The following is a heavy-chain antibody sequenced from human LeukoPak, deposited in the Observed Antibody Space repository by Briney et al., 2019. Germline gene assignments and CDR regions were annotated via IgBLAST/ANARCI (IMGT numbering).Heavy chain of an antibody. D-gene: IGHD1-26*01. V-gene: IGHV1-24*01. CDR2: FDPEDGET. J-gene: IGHJ5*02. CDR1: GYTLTELS. Sequence: GASVKVSYKVSGYTLTELSMHWVRQAPGKGLEWMGGFDPEDGETIYAQKFQGRVTMTEDTSTDTAYMELSSLRSEDTAIYYCARDNSVGDNAWWFDPWGQGTLVTVSS. CDR3: ARDNSVGDNAWWFDP.